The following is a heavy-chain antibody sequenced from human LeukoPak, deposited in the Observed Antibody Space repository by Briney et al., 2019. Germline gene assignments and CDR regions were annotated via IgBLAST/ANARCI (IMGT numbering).Heavy chain of an antibody. CDR2: IIPIFGTA. V-gene: IGHV1-69*05. CDR3: ARYYYDSSGYYHRRYYFDY. D-gene: IGHD3-22*01. J-gene: IGHJ4*02. Sequence: SVKVSCKASGGTFSSYAISWVRQAPGQGLEWMGGIIPIFGTANYAQKFQGRVTMTTDTSTSTAYMELRSLRSDDTAVYYCARYYYDSSGYYHRRYYFDYWGQGTLVTVSS. CDR1: GGTFSSYA.